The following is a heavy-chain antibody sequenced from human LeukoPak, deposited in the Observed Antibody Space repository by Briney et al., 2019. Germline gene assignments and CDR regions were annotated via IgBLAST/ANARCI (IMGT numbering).Heavy chain of an antibody. CDR2: ISGSGGST. D-gene: IGHD3-10*01. CDR3: AKDQYGSGSYCNALLNWFDP. CDR1: GFTFSSYA. Sequence: GGSLRLSCAASGFTFSSYAMSWVRQAPGKGLEWVSAISGSGGSTYYADSVKGRFTISRDNSKNTLYLQMNSLRAEDTAVYYCAKDQYGSGSYCNALLNWFDPWGQGTLVTVSS. V-gene: IGHV3-23*01. J-gene: IGHJ5*02.